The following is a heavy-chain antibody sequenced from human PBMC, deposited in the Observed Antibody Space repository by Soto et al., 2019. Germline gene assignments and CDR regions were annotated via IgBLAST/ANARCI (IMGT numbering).Heavy chain of an antibody. CDR2: ISGRDGKT. CDR1: GFSFSSYA. Sequence: EVQLLESGGGLVRPGGSLRLSCTASGFSFSSYALSWVRHAPGKGLEWVSTISGRDGKTHYADSVTGRFSISRDTSKTTLYLEMTSLRVEDTAVYYCARWSFLDSWGQGTRVTVS. V-gene: IGHV3-23*01. D-gene: IGHD1-26*01. CDR3: ARWSFLDS. J-gene: IGHJ4*02.